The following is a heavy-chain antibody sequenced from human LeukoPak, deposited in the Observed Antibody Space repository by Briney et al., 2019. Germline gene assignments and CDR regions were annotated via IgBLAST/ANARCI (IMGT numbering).Heavy chain of an antibody. J-gene: IGHJ4*02. CDR2: ISWNSGSI. CDR1: GFTFGDYA. D-gene: IGHD6-13*01. V-gene: IGHV3-9*01. Sequence: GRSLRLSCAASGFTFGDYAMHWVRQAPGEGLEWVSGISWNSGSIGYADSVKGRFTISRDNAKNSLYLQMNSLRAEDTALYYCAKDMGLAAAGQMGYWGQGTLVTVSS. CDR3: AKDMGLAAAGQMGY.